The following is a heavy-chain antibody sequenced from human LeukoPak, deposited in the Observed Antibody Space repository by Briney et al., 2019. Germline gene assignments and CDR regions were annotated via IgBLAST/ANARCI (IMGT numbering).Heavy chain of an antibody. J-gene: IGHJ3*02. CDR3: ARTGGYCSGGSCYSTHAFDI. V-gene: IGHV1-69*04. CDR1: GGTFSIYA. D-gene: IGHD2-15*01. CDR2: IIPILGIA. Sequence: GASVKVSCKASGGTFSIYAISWVRQAPGQGLEWMGRIIPILGIANYAQKFQGRVTITADKSTSTAYMELSSLRSEDTAVYYCARTGGYCSGGSCYSTHAFDIWGQGTMVTVSS.